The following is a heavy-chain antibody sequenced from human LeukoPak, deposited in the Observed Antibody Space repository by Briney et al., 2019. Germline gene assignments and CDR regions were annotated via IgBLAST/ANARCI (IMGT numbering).Heavy chain of an antibody. CDR3: ARRPSSIAVAGNDAFDI. CDR1: GGSISGSSYY. J-gene: IGHJ3*02. D-gene: IGHD6-19*01. CDR2: IYYSGST. Sequence: SETLSLTCTVSGGSISGSSYYWGWIRQPPGKGLEWIGSIYYSGSTYYNPSLKSRVTISVDTSKNQFSLKLSSVTAADTAVYYCARRPSSIAVAGNDAFDIWGQGTMVTVSS. V-gene: IGHV4-39*01.